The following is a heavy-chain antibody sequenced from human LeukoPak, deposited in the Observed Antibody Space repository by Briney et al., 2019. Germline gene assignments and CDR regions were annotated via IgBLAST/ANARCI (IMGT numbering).Heavy chain of an antibody. Sequence: PGGSLRLSCAASGFTFSSYGMHWVRQAPGKGLEWVAVISYDVGKKYYADSVKGRFTISRDNSKNTLYLQMNSLRAEDTAVYYCTRISVVSTFRSPKYYFDYWGQGTLVTVSS. CDR2: ISYDVGKK. V-gene: IGHV3-30*03. CDR1: GFTFSSYG. CDR3: TRISVVSTFRSPKYYFDY. D-gene: IGHD2/OR15-2a*01. J-gene: IGHJ4*02.